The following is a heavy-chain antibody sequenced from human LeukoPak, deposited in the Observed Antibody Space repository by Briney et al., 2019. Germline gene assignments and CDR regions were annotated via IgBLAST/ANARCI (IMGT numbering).Heavy chain of an antibody. CDR2: INSDGSTT. D-gene: IGHD3-3*01. CDR3: ARGDPIYDFWSGGDY. Sequence: WGSLTLSCAASGFTFSSYWMHWVRQAPGKGLVWVSRINSDGSTTSYPYLESGRFTISRDNARNLLSLQMNSLRAEDTAVYYCARGDPIYDFWSGGDYWGQGSLVTVSS. CDR1: GFTFSSYW. V-gene: IGHV3-74*01. J-gene: IGHJ4*02.